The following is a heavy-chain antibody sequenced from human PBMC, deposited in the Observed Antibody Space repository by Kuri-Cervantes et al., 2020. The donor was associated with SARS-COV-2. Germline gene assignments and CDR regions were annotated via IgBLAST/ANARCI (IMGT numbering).Heavy chain of an antibody. CDR1: GFTFSSYW. V-gene: IGHV3-7*01. CDR2: IKQDGSEK. CDR3: ARDWGITGTSFADY. J-gene: IGHJ4*02. D-gene: IGHD1-7*01. Sequence: GGSLRLSCAASGFTFSSYWMSWVRQAPGKGLEWVANIKQDGSEKYYVDSVKGRFTISRDNSKNTLYLQMNSLRAEDTAVYYCARDWGITGTSFADYWGQGTLVTVSS.